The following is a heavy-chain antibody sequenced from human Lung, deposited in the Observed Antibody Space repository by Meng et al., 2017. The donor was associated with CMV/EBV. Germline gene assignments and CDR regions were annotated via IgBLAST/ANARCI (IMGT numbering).Heavy chain of an antibody. D-gene: IGHD3-3*01. J-gene: IGHJ6*02. CDR1: GFTFSSYS. CDR2: ISSSSSYI. CDR3: TRDHYDFWSGYDLYYYYGMDV. V-gene: IGHV3-21*01. Sequence: GESLKISCAASGFTFSSYSMNWVRQAPGKGLEWVSSISSSSSYIYYADSVKGRFTISRDNAKNSLYLQMNSLRAEDTAVYYCTRDHYDFWSGYDLYYYYGMDVWGQGATVTVSS.